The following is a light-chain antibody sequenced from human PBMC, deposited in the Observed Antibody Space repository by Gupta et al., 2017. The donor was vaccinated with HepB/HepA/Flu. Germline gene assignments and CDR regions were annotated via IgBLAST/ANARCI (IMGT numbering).Light chain of an antibody. CDR3: RSVTDTTNIVV. Sequence: SALTQPASVSGLPVQSITISSTGTSSDFGDFNHVYWYQQHPGEAPKLLIYEVSNRRSMIPDRFFGSKSGKTASLTIAGLQTEEEADYYCRSVTDTTNIVVFGGGTKVTVL. CDR2: EVS. J-gene: IGLJ2*01. V-gene: IGLV2-14*01. CDR1: SSDFGDFNH.